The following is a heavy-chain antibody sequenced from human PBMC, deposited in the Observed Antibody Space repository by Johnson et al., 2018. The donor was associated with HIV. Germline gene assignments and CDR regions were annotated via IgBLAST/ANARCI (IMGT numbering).Heavy chain of an antibody. V-gene: IGHV3-30*04. D-gene: IGHD6-25*01. Sequence: QMLLVESGGGVVQPGRSLRLSCAASGFTFSSYAMHWVRQAPGKGLEWVAVISYDGSNKYYADSVKGRFTISRDNSKNTLYLQMNSLRAEKTAVYYCARDGSQRADACDIWGQGTMVTVSS. CDR2: ISYDGSNK. CDR3: ARDGSQRADACDI. CDR1: GFTFSSYA. J-gene: IGHJ3*02.